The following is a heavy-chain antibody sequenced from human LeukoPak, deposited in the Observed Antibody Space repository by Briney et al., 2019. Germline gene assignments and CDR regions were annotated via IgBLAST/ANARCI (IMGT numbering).Heavy chain of an antibody. V-gene: IGHV3-23*01. CDR2: IDGGGGPT. J-gene: IGHJ4*02. Sequence: GGSLRLSCAASGFTFRNYAMSWVRQAPGKGLEWVSVIDGGGGPTYYADSVKGRFTISRDNSKNTLYLQMNSLRAEDVAVYFCAKGSGYNWQYFFDYWGQGTLVTVSS. CDR3: AKGSGYNWQYFFDY. D-gene: IGHD6-25*01. CDR1: GFTFRNYA.